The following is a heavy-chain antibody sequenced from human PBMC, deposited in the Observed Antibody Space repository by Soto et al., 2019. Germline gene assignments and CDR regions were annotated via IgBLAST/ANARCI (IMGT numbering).Heavy chain of an antibody. Sequence: SVKVSCKASGGTFSSYAISWVRQAPGQGLEWMGGIIPIFGTPNYAQKFQGRVTITADESTSTAYMELSSLRSEDTAVYYCARGYYDSSGYYYGPFDYWGQGTLVTVSS. CDR2: IIPIFGTP. CDR3: ARGYYDSSGYYYGPFDY. J-gene: IGHJ4*02. V-gene: IGHV1-69*13. D-gene: IGHD3-22*01. CDR1: GGTFSSYA.